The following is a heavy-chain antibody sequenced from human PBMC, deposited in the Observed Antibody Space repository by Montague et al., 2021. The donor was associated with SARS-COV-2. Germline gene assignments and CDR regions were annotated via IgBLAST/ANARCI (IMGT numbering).Heavy chain of an antibody. CDR1: GASVSSINW. Sequence: SETLSLTCAVSGASVSSINWWSWVRPPPGRGLEWIAEIHHTGIINFNSSLRSRGLISLDSSKNQFSLTLNSVTAVDTATYYCASHPVFQQLYSWGQGTLVSVS. J-gene: IGHJ4*02. D-gene: IGHD6-13*01. CDR3: ASHPVFQQLYS. CDR2: IHHTGII. V-gene: IGHV4-4*02.